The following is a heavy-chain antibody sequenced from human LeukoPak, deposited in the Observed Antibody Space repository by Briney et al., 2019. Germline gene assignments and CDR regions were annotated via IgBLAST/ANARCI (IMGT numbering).Heavy chain of an antibody. J-gene: IGHJ6*02. D-gene: IGHD6-19*01. CDR1: GFTFKNYA. CDR3: VKSRGLAAAGHYYGMDV. CDR2: ISSNGRSP. Sequence: GGSLRLSCSASGFTFKNYAIRWVRQAPGKGLEYVSGISSNGRSPYYADSVNGRFAISRDNSKNMVYLQVSSLRLEDTAVYYCVKSRGLAAAGHYYGMDVWGQGTTVTVSS. V-gene: IGHV3-64D*06.